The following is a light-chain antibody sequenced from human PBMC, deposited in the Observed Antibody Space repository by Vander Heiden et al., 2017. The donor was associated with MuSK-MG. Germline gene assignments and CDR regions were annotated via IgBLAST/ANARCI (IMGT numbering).Light chain of an antibody. CDR3: AAWDDSLNHVV. CDR1: SSNIGNNA. J-gene: IGLJ2*01. V-gene: IGLV1-36*01. CDR2: YDD. Sequence: QSVLTQPPSVSEAPRQWVTISCSGSSSNIGNNAVNWYQQLPGKAPKLLIYYDDLLPSGVSDRFSGSKSGTSASLAISGLQSEDEADYYCAAWDDSLNHVVFGGGTKLTVL.